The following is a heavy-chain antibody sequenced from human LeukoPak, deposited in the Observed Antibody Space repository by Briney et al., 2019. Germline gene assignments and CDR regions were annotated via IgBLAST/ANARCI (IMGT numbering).Heavy chain of an antibody. Sequence: PSDTLSLTCTVSGASVSDYYWSWIRQSAGKGLEWIGRISTTGSTYYNPSFQSRVTMSADPSKTLFFLRLRSVTAADTAVYYCARWSGIAAAGTLWFDPWGQETLVTVSS. CDR3: ARWSGIAAAGTLWFDP. D-gene: IGHD6-13*01. J-gene: IGHJ5*02. V-gene: IGHV4-4*07. CDR1: GASVSDYY. CDR2: ISTTGST.